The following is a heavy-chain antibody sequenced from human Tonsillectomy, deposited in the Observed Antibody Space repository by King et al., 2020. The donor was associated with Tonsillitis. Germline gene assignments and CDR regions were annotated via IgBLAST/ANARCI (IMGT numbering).Heavy chain of an antibody. D-gene: IGHD6-19*01. V-gene: IGHV3-30*02. Sequence: VQLVESGGRVVQPGGSLRLSCAASEFTFSAYGMHWVRQAPGKGLEWVAFIRYDGNNKYYADSVKGRFTISRDNSKDTLYLQMNSLRVEDTAIYYCARDSHWLVYAYSFDSCGQGTLVSVSS. CDR1: EFTFSAYG. CDR2: IRYDGNNK. J-gene: IGHJ4*02. CDR3: ARDSHWLVYAYSFDS.